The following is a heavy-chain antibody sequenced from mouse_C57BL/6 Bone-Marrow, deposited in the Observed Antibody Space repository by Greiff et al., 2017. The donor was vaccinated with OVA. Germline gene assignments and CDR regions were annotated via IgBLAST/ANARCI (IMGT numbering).Heavy chain of an antibody. V-gene: IGHV1-26*01. CDR3: AYYKGY. CDR1: GYTFTDYY. Sequence: VQLQQSGPELVKPGASVKISCKASGYTFTDYYMNWVKQRPGKSLEWIGDINPNNGGTSYNQKFKGKATLTVDKSSSTAYMELRSLTSEDSAGYYCAYYKGYWGQGTTLTVSS. CDR2: INPNNGGT. J-gene: IGHJ2*01. D-gene: IGHD2-12*01.